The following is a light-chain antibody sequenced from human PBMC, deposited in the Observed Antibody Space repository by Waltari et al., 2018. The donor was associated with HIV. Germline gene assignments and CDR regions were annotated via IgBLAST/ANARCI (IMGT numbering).Light chain of an antibody. Sequence: QSLLTQPPSASGTPGQRVTISCSGSRSNIGTNYVYWYQQLTGTAPKLLIYRDDQRPSGVPDRFSASKSGTSASLDISGLRSEDETDYYCVAWDDTLSGPVFGGGTKLTVL. CDR3: VAWDDTLSGPV. J-gene: IGLJ2*01. CDR2: RDD. V-gene: IGLV1-47*01. CDR1: RSNIGTNY.